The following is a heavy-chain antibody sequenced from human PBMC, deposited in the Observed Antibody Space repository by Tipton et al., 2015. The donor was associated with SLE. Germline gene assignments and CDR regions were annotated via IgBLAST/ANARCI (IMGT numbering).Heavy chain of an antibody. CDR3: ASGTLEWSHEPDY. J-gene: IGHJ4*02. Sequence: TLSLTCTVSGGSIDSYYWSWIRQPPGKGLERIAYFYYTGNTIYNTNHNPSLKSRVTISVATSKNQFSLRLSSVTAADTAMFYCASGTLEWSHEPDYWGQGTLVTVSS. D-gene: IGHD3-3*01. V-gene: IGHV4-59*12. CDR2: FYYTGNTIYNT. CDR1: GGSIDSYY.